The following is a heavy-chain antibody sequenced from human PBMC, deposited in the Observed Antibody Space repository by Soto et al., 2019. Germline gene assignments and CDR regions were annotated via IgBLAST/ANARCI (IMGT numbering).Heavy chain of an antibody. CDR1: GYTFTSYD. CDR3: ARGPYYYGSGSYDY. V-gene: IGHV1-8*01. J-gene: IGHJ4*02. Sequence: QVQLVQSGAEVKKPGASVKVSCKASGYTFTSYDINWVRQATGQGLEWMGWMNPNSGNTGYAQKSQGRVTMTRNTSISPAYMGLSSLRSEDTAVYYWARGPYYYGSGSYDYWGQGTLVTVSS. D-gene: IGHD3-10*01. CDR2: MNPNSGNT.